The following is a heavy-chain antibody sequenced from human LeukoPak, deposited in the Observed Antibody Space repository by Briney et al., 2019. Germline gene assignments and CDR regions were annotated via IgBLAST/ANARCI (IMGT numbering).Heavy chain of an antibody. Sequence: SETLSLTCTVSGGSISSSSYYWSWIRQPPGKGLEWIGEINHSGSTNYNPSLKSRVTISVDTSKNQFSLKLSSVTAADTAVYYCARVYPKNRAYRKPPGAFDIWGQGTMVTVSS. D-gene: IGHD4-11*01. V-gene: IGHV4-39*07. CDR2: INHSGST. J-gene: IGHJ3*02. CDR1: GGSISSSSYY. CDR3: ARVYPKNRAYRKPPGAFDI.